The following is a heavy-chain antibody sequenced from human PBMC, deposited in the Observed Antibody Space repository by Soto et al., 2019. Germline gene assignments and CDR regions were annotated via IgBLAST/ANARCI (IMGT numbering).Heavy chain of an antibody. Sequence: QVQLVESGGGVVQPGRSLRLSCAASGFTFSSYAMDWVRQAPGKGLEWVAVISYDGSNKYYADSVKGRFTISRDNSKNTLYLQMNSLRAEDTAVYYCARDRDAAGPVWYFDLWGRGTLVTVSS. CDR2: ISYDGSNK. CDR3: ARDRDAAGPVWYFDL. V-gene: IGHV3-30-3*01. D-gene: IGHD6-13*01. J-gene: IGHJ2*01. CDR1: GFTFSSYA.